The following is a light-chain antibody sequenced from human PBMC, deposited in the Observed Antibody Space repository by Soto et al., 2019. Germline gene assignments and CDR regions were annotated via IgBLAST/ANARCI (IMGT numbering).Light chain of an antibody. V-gene: IGLV2-8*01. CDR2: EVS. Sequence: QSALTQPPPASGSPGQSGTISCTGTSSDVGGYNYVSWYQQHPGKAPKLMIYEVSKRPSGVPDRFSGSKSGNTASLTVSGLQAEDEAAYYCSSYAGSNNLVFGGGTKLTVL. CDR1: SSDVGGYNY. J-gene: IGLJ3*02. CDR3: SSYAGSNNLV.